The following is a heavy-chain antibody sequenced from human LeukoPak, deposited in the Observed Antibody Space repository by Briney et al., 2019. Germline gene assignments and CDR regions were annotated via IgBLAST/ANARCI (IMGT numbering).Heavy chain of an antibody. CDR1: GFTFSSYG. J-gene: IGHJ5*02. CDR3: VSLRLDP. V-gene: IGHV3-30*03. Sequence: GRSLRLSCAASGFTFSSYGMHWVRQAPGKGLEWVAVISYDGSNKYYADSVKGRFTISRDNSKNTLYLQMNSLRPDDTAVYYCVSLRLDPWGQGTLVTVSS. CDR2: ISYDGSNK.